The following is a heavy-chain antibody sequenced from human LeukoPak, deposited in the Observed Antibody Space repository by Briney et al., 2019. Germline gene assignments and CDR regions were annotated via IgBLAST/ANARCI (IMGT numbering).Heavy chain of an antibody. CDR3: ARGIYYFDY. CDR2: ISYDGSNK. CDR1: GFTFSSYG. V-gene: IGHV3-30*03. J-gene: IGHJ4*02. Sequence: GGSLRLSCAAYGFTFSSYGMHWVRQAPGKGLEWVAVISYDGSNKYYADSVKGRFTISRDNSKNTLYLQMNSLRAEDTAVYYCARGIYYFDYWGQGTLVTVSS.